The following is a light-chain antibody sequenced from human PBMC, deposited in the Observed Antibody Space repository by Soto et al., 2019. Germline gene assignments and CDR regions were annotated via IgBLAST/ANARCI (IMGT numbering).Light chain of an antibody. CDR1: QSVSSY. V-gene: IGKV3-11*01. CDR2: EAS. CDR3: QQRYNWPPLT. Sequence: EIVLTQSPATLSLSPGERATLSCRASQSVSSYLAWYQQKPGQAPRLLMYEASTRATGIPARFSGGGSGTDFTLTISSLGPEDFAVYYCQQRYNWPPLTFGGGTTVEIK. J-gene: IGKJ4*01.